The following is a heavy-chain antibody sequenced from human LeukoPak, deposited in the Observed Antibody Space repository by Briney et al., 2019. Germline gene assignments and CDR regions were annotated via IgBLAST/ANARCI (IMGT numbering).Heavy chain of an antibody. Sequence: ASVKVSCKVSGYTLTELSMHWVRQAPGKGLEWMGGFDPEDGETIYAQKFQGRVTMTEDTSTDTAYMELSSLRSEDTAVYYCATGSVEYGTSRYYYGMDVWGQGTTVTVSS. CDR2: FDPEDGET. D-gene: IGHD3-10*01. CDR1: GYTLTELS. V-gene: IGHV1-24*01. J-gene: IGHJ6*02. CDR3: ATGSVEYGTSRYYYGMDV.